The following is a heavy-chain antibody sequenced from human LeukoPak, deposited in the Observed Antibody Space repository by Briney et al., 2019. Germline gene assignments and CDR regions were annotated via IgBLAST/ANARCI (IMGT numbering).Heavy chain of an antibody. Sequence: ASVKVSCKASGGTFSSYAISWVRQAPGQGLEWMGIINPSGGSTSYAQKFQGRVTMTRDMSTSTVYMELSSLRSEDTAVYYCARDEASDGYNSFDYWGQGTLVTVSS. J-gene: IGHJ4*02. V-gene: IGHV1-46*01. CDR3: ARDEASDGYNSFDY. D-gene: IGHD5-24*01. CDR1: GGTFSSYA. CDR2: INPSGGST.